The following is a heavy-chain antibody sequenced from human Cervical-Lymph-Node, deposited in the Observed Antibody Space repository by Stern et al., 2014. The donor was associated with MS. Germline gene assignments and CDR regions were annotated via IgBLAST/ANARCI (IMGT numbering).Heavy chain of an antibody. J-gene: IGHJ6*02. D-gene: IGHD1-1*01. CDR3: AGLNSAYYYGMDV. V-gene: IGHV1-69*01. CDR1: GGTFSSYG. Sequence: VQLVESGAEVKKPGSSVKVSCKASGGTFSSYGISWVRHAPGQGLEWMGGIIPIFGTPNYAQKFQGRVTITADESTSTAYMELSSLRSEDTAVYSCAGLNSAYYYGMDVWGQGTTGTVSS. CDR2: IIPIFGTP.